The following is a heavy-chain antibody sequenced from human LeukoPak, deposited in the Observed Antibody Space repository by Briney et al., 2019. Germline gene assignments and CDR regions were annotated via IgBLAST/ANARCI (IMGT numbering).Heavy chain of an antibody. D-gene: IGHD6-19*01. CDR3: AKGSYSSGWDS. V-gene: IGHV3-23*01. CDR1: GFTFSSYA. Sequence: GGSLRLSCAASGFTFSSYAMSWVCQAPGKGLEWVSGISGSGGSTYYADSVKGRFIISRDNSKNTLYLQMNSLRAEDTAVYYCAKGSYSSGWDSWGQGTLVTVSS. J-gene: IGHJ4*02. CDR2: ISGSGGST.